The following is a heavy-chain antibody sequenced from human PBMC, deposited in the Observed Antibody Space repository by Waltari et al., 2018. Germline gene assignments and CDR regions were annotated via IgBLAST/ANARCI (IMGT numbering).Heavy chain of an antibody. CDR1: GGSISSHY. V-gene: IGHV4-59*11. Sequence: QVQLQESGPGLVKPSETMSLTCTVSGGSISSHYWSWIRQPPGKGLEWIGYIYSRGSTNYNPSLKSLVTISVDTSKNQFSLKLSSVTSADTAVYYCARASYDFWSGYYYWYFDLWGRGTLVTVSS. CDR2: IYSRGST. J-gene: IGHJ2*01. CDR3: ARASYDFWSGYYYWYFDL. D-gene: IGHD3-3*01.